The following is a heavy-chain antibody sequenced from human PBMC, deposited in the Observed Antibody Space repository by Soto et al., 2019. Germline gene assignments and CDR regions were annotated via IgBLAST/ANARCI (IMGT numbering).Heavy chain of an antibody. CDR1: GGSISSYY. V-gene: IGHV4-59*01. Sequence: SETLCLTCPVSGGSISSYYWSWIRQPPGKGLEWIGYIYYSGSTNYNPSLKSGVTISVDTSKNQFSLKLSSVTAADTAVYYCTRLRREALAGPDSPIDNWGQGTLVTVSS. CDR3: TRLRREALAGPDSPIDN. D-gene: IGHD6-19*01. CDR2: IYYSGST. J-gene: IGHJ4*02.